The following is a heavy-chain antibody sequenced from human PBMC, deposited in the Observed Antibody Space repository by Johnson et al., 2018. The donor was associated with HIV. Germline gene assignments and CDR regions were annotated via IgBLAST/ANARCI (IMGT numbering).Heavy chain of an antibody. CDR1: GITFSDYY. CDR2: ISSSGNTI. D-gene: IGHD3-10*01. Sequence: QVQLVESGGGLVKPGGSLRLSCAASGITFSDYYMSWIRQAPGKGLEWVSYISSSGNTIYSADSVKGRVTISRDNAKKSLYLQMNSLRAEDTAVYYCARDKGRGAFDIWGQGTMVTVSS. J-gene: IGHJ3*02. CDR3: ARDKGRGAFDI. V-gene: IGHV3-11*04.